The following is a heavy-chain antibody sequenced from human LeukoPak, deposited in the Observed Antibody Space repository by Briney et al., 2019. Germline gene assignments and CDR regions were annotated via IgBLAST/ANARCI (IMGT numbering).Heavy chain of an antibody. V-gene: IGHV1-24*01. D-gene: IGHD5-12*01. Sequence: GASVKVSCKVSGYTLTELSMHWVRQAPGKGLEWMGGFDPEDGETIYAQKFQGRVTITADESTSTAYMEMSSLRFDDTAVYYCARDGGSGYYSFDYWGQGTLVTVSS. CDR1: GYTLTELS. J-gene: IGHJ4*02. CDR3: ARDGGSGYYSFDY. CDR2: FDPEDGET.